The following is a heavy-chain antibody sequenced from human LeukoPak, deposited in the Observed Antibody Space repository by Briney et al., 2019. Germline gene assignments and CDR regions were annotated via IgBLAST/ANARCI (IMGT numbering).Heavy chain of an antibody. D-gene: IGHD2-2*01. J-gene: IGHJ6*04. CDR1: GFTFSSHA. V-gene: IGHV3-23*01. CDR3: AKAFPYCTMTSCYVNYGMDV. CDR2: ISGGGGST. Sequence: PGGSLRLSCAASGFTFSSHAMSWVRQAPGKGLEWVSSISGGGGSTFYADSVQGRFTISRDNPQNTLYLQMNTLRADDTAVYYCAKAFPYCTMTSCYVNYGMDVWGTGTTVTVSS.